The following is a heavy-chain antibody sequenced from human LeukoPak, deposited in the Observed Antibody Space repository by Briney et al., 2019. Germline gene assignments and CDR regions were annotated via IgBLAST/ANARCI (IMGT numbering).Heavy chain of an antibody. Sequence: SETLSLTCTVSGGSISSYYWSWIRQPPGKGLEWIGYIYYSGSTSYNPSLKSRVTISVDTSKNQFSLKLSSVTAADTAVYYCARVNGDYVPGAFDIWGQGTMVAVSS. D-gene: IGHD4-17*01. CDR1: GGSISSYY. CDR3: ARVNGDYVPGAFDI. J-gene: IGHJ3*02. CDR2: IYYSGST. V-gene: IGHV4-59*01.